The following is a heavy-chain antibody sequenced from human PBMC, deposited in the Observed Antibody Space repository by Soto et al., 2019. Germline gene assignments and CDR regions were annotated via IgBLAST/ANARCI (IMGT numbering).Heavy chain of an antibody. Sequence: SETLSLTCTVSGGSISNYYWTWIRQPAGKGLEWIGRIYSSGSTNYNSSLKSRVTMSVDTSKNQFSLKLTSVTAADTAVYYCARQTTYSSSWYDYWGQGTLVTVSS. CDR3: ARQTTYSSSWYDY. CDR1: GGSISNYY. J-gene: IGHJ4*02. D-gene: IGHD6-13*01. CDR2: IYSSGST. V-gene: IGHV4-4*07.